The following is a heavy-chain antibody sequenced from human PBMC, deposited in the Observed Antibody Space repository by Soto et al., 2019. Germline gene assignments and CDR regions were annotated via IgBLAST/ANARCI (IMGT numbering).Heavy chain of an antibody. CDR2: INGGGTSI. Sequence: EVQLVEAGGGLVQPGGSLGLSCAASGFTVTNYEMSWVRQAPGKGLEWVSYINGGGTSIKYADSVKGRFTMSRDNARNSLYLQMNSLRDEDTAVYYCARENYGDAFDFWGQGTLVTVSS. CDR3: ARENYGDAFDF. J-gene: IGHJ4*02. V-gene: IGHV3-48*03. D-gene: IGHD4-17*01. CDR1: GFTVTNYE.